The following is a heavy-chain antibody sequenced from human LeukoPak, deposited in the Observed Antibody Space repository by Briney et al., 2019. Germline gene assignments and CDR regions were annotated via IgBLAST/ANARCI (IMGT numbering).Heavy chain of an antibody. J-gene: IGHJ6*03. CDR3: AKGGYMDV. Sequence: GGSLRVSCVATGFTFSTYAMSWVRQAPGKGLEWVSTITGSGTGTYYADSVKGRFTVSRDNSKNTLYLQMNSLRAEDTAVYYCAKGGYMDVWGKGTTVTVSS. CDR2: ITGSGTGT. V-gene: IGHV3-23*01. CDR1: GFTFSTYA.